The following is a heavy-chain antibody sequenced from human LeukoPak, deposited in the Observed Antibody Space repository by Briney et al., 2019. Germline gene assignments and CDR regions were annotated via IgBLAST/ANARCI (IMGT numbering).Heavy chain of an antibody. J-gene: IGHJ5*02. CDR1: GYTFTSYD. V-gene: IGHV1-69*13. CDR3: ARVGDSSSSGWFDP. CDR2: IIPIFGTA. Sequence: SVKVSCKASGYTFTSYDINWVRQAPGQGLEWMGGIIPIFGTANYAQKFQGRVTITADESTSTAYMELSSLRSEDTAVYYCARVGDSSSSGWFDPWGQGTLVTVSS. D-gene: IGHD6-6*01.